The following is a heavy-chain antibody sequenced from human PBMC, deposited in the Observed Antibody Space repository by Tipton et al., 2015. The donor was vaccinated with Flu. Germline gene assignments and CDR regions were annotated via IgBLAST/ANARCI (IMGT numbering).Heavy chain of an antibody. V-gene: IGHV4-38-2*02. D-gene: IGHD4-11*01. CDR3: ARRDYSKYVSDPKSWFDP. CDR1: GGSLGLEYL. CDR2: IYRSGST. Sequence: TLSLTCTVSGGSLGLEYLWAWVRQPPGKGLEWGGNIYRSGSTYYTSTLKSRVTTPINTSKNQFSLNMRFVTAADMAVYYCARRDYSKYVSDPKSWFDPWGQGTLVAVSS. J-gene: IGHJ5*02.